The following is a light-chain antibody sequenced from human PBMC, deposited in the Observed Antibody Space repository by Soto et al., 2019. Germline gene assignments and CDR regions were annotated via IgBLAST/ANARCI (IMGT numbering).Light chain of an antibody. Sequence: DIQMTQSPSTLSASVGDRVTITCRASQSISSWLAWYQQKPGKAPKLLIYKASSLESGVPSRFSGSGSGTEFTLTISSLQPDDFATYYCQQYNSYPYTCGQGTKLELK. V-gene: IGKV1-5*03. CDR2: KAS. CDR3: QQYNSYPYT. J-gene: IGKJ2*01. CDR1: QSISSW.